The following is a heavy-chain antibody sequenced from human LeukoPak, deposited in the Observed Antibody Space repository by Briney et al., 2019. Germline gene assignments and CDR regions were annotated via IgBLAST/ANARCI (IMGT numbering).Heavy chain of an antibody. J-gene: IGHJ4*02. D-gene: IGHD6-13*01. CDR2: IYYSGTT. CDR3: AVWSSTWSIFDY. V-gene: IGHV4-59*01. CDR1: GDSISPYY. Sequence: SETLSLTCTVSGDSISPYYWSWIRQPPGKGLEWIGYIYYSGTTNYNPSLRSRVTLSVDTSKNQFSLKLSSVTAADTAVYYCAVWSSTWSIFDYWGQGTLVAVSS.